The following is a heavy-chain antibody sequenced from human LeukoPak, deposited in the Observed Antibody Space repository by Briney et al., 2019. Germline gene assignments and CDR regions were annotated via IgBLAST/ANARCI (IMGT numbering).Heavy chain of an antibody. Sequence: SETLSLTCAVSGGSLSGYYWTWIRQPPGKGLEWIGEINHSGSTNYNPSLKSRVTISVDTSKNQFSLKLSSVTAADTAVYYCGFGELSTGYNIWGQGTMVTVSS. D-gene: IGHD3-10*01. J-gene: IGHJ3*02. V-gene: IGHV4-34*01. CDR2: INHSGST. CDR3: GFGELSTGYNI. CDR1: GGSLSGYY.